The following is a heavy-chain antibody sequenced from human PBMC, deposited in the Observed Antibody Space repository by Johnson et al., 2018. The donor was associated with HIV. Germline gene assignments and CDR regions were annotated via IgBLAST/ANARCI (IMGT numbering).Heavy chain of an antibody. CDR3: ARDCEMATIGDAFGI. J-gene: IGHJ3*02. CDR2: IKQDGSEK. Sequence: VQLVESGGGLVQPGGSLRLSCAASGFTFSSYWMSWVRQAPGKGLEWVANIKQDGSEKYYVDSVKGRFTISRDNAKNSLYLQMNSRRAEDTAVYYCARDCEMATIGDAFGIWGQGTMVTVSS. V-gene: IGHV3-7*01. CDR1: GFTFSSYW. D-gene: IGHD5-24*01.